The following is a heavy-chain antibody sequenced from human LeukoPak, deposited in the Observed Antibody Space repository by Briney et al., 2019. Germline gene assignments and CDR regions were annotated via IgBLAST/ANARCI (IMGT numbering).Heavy chain of an antibody. J-gene: IGHJ5*02. Sequence: SETLSLTCSVSGGSIGTFHWHWIRQPPGKGLEWIGYIFTTEVTNYSPSLKSRVTISVDTSKNQFSLRLSSVTAADTAVYYCARSDGIVGEEAWFDPWGQGTLATVSS. CDR2: IFTTEVT. V-gene: IGHV4-4*09. CDR1: GGSIGTFH. D-gene: IGHD1-26*01. CDR3: ARSDGIVGEEAWFDP.